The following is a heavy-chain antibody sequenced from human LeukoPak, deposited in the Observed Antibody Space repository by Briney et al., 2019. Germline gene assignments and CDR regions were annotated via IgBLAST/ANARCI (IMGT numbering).Heavy chain of an antibody. Sequence: SETLSLTCTVSGGSISSSSYYWGWIRQPPGKGLEWIGSIYYSGSTYYNPSLKSRVTISVDTSKNQFSLKLSSVTAADTAIYYCARHLCTTSTTCYTAFDIWDQGTMVTVSS. CDR3: ARHLCTTSTTCYTAFDI. CDR1: GGSISSSSYY. CDR2: IYYSGST. V-gene: IGHV4-39*01. D-gene: IGHD2-2*02. J-gene: IGHJ3*02.